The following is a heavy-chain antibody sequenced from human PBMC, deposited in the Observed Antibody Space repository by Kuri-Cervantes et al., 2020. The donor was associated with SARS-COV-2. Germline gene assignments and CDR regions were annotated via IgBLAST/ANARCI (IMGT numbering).Heavy chain of an antibody. Sequence: GSLRLSCTVSGGSVSSGNDYWSWIRQPPGKGLEWIGFVYYSGDTNYNPSLKSRVTISVDTSKNQFSLNLTSVTAADAAVYYCARLRRHNNGWFATGYYMDVWGKGTMVTVSS. CDR1: GGSVSSGNDY. D-gene: IGHD6-19*01. J-gene: IGHJ6*03. V-gene: IGHV4-61*01. CDR2: VYYSGDT. CDR3: ARLRRHNNGWFATGYYMDV.